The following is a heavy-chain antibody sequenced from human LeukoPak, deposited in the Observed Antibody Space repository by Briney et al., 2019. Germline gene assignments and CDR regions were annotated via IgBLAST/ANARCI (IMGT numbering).Heavy chain of an antibody. V-gene: IGHV1-8*01. CDR1: GYTFTNYY. CDR3: ARGRTTYYDILTGYYRGYYFDY. Sequence: GASVKVSCKTSGYTFTNYYIYWVRQAPGQGLEWMGWMNPNSGNTGYAQKFQGRVTMTRNTSISTAYMELSSLRSEDTAVYYCARGRTTYYDILTGYYRGYYFDYWGQGTLVTVSS. J-gene: IGHJ4*02. CDR2: MNPNSGNT. D-gene: IGHD3-9*01.